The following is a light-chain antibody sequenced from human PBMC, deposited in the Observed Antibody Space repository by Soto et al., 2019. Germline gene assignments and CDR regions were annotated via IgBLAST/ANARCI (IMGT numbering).Light chain of an antibody. V-gene: IGLV2-8*01. J-gene: IGLJ1*01. Sequence: QSVLTQPPSASGSLGQSVTISCTGTTSDVGGYEYVSWCQQHPGKAPKVLLYEVNKRPSGVPDRFSGSKSGNMASLTVSGLQAEDEAEYYCNSYAGGNTFVFGSGTKVTVL. CDR2: EVN. CDR3: NSYAGGNTFV. CDR1: TSDVGGYEY.